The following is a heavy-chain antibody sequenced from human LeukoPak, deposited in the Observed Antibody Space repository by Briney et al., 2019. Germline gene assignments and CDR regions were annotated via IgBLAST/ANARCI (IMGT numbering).Heavy chain of an antibody. CDR1: GGSISSGGYY. J-gene: IGHJ4*02. Sequence: KSSETLSLTCTVSGGSISSGGYYWSWIRQHPGKGLEWIGYIYYSGSTYYNPSLKSRVTISVDTSKNQFSLKLSSVTAADTAVYYCARAYGDYGLGYYFDYWGQGTLVTVSS. D-gene: IGHD4-17*01. V-gene: IGHV4-31*03. CDR3: ARAYGDYGLGYYFDY. CDR2: IYYSGST.